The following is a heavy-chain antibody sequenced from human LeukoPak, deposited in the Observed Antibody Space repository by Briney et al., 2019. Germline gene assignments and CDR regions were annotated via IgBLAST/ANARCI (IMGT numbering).Heavy chain of an antibody. CDR2: IWYDGSNK. CDR3: ARDGQQLAPYTMDV. Sequence: GGSLRLSCAASGFSFRSHAMHWVRQAPGKGLEWVAQIWYDGSNKYYTDSVKGRLTISRDNSESTLYLQMNSLRAEDTAAYYCARDGQQLAPYTMDVWGQGTTVTVSS. CDR1: GFSFRSHA. D-gene: IGHD6-13*01. V-gene: IGHV3-33*01. J-gene: IGHJ6*02.